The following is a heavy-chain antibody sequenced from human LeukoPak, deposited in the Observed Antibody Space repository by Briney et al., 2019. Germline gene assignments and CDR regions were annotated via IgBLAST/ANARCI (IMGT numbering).Heavy chain of an antibody. CDR2: IVVGSGNT. D-gene: IGHD6-25*01. Sequence: RASVKVSCKASGFTFTSSAVQWVRQARGQRLEWIGWIVVGSGNTNYAQKFQERVTITRDMSTSTAYMELSSLRSEDTAVYYCAAVPLNSPYSAADYYFDYWGQGTLVTVSS. J-gene: IGHJ4*02. V-gene: IGHV1-58*01. CDR3: AAVPLNSPYSAADYYFDY. CDR1: GFTFTSSA.